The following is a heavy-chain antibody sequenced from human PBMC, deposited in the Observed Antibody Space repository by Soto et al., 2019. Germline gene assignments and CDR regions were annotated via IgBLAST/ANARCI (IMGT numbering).Heavy chain of an antibody. CDR1: GFTFSAYV. Sequence: EVEVLESGGGLVQPGGSLRLSCAASGFTFSAYVMSWVRQAPGKGLEWVSSITSSGGGTYYADSVKGRFTVSRDNSKNTVYLQMNSPRDEDTAVYYCARVEDGFRDSSGYYWYFDLWGRGTLVTVSS. CDR2: ITSSGGGT. V-gene: IGHV3-23*01. D-gene: IGHD3-22*01. J-gene: IGHJ2*01. CDR3: ARVEDGFRDSSGYYWYFDL.